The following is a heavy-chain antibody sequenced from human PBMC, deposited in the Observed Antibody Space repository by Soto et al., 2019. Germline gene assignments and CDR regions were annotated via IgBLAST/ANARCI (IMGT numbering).Heavy chain of an antibody. V-gene: IGHV3-23*01. D-gene: IGHD2-15*01. Sequence: GGSLRLSCAASGFTFSTFAMNWVRQAPGKGLEWVSAISGSGGNTYYADSVKGRFTISRDNSKNTLYLQMNSLRAEDTAVYYCAAASGGSKFDYWGRGTLVTVSS. CDR1: GFTFSTFA. J-gene: IGHJ4*02. CDR3: AAASGGSKFDY. CDR2: ISGSGGNT.